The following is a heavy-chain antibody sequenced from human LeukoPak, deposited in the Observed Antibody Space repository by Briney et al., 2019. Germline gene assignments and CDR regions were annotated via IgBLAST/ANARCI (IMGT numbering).Heavy chain of an antibody. CDR2: IYPGDSDT. CDR3: ARPIAAAGTDLGY. Sequence: GESLKISCKASGYSFTNTFIGGGRQMPGKGLEWRGIIYPGDSDTRYSTSFQGQVTISADKSITTAYLQWSSLKASDTAMYYCARPIAAAGTDLGYWGQGTLVTVSS. J-gene: IGHJ4*02. CDR1: GYSFTNTF. D-gene: IGHD6-13*01. V-gene: IGHV5-51*01.